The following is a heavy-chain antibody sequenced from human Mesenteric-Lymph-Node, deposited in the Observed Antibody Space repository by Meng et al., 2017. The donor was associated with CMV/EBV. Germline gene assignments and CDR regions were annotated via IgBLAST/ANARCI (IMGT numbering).Heavy chain of an antibody. Sequence: GESLKISCAASGFPFSAFWMHWVRQAPGKGLVWVSRVRSDGRSASYADSVRGRFTISRDNAKNSLYLQMNSLRAEDTAVYYCASGTPKGGYYDFWSGYYAFDIWGQGTMVTVSS. J-gene: IGHJ3*02. V-gene: IGHV3-74*01. CDR1: GFPFSAFW. D-gene: IGHD3-3*01. CDR2: VRSDGRSA. CDR3: ASGTPKGGYYDFWSGYYAFDI.